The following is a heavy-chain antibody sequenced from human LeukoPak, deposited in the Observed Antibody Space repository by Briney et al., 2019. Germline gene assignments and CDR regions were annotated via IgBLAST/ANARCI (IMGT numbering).Heavy chain of an antibody. J-gene: IGHJ4*02. CDR1: GFTFSTYW. V-gene: IGHV3-7*01. Sequence: SGGSLRLSCAASGFTFSTYWMRWVRQAPGKGLEWVANIKEDGSEKYYGESVKGRFTISRDNAKNSLYLQMNSLRAEDTAVYYCARDSSGYQWGQGTLVTVSS. CDR3: ARDSSGYQ. CDR2: IKEDGSEK. D-gene: IGHD3-22*01.